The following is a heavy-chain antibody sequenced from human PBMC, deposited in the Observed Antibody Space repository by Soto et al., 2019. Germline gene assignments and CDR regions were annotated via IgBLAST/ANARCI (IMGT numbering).Heavy chain of an antibody. CDR3: AHSRSRIVLVPAAMYDY. D-gene: IGHD2-2*01. J-gene: IGHJ4*02. Sequence: SGPTLVKPTQTLTLTCTFSGFSLSTSGVSVGWIRQPPGKALEWLALIYWDDDKRYSPSLKSRLTITKDTSKNQVVLTMTNMDPVDTATYYCAHSRSRIVLVPAAMYDYWGQGTLVTVSS. CDR1: GFSLSTSGVS. CDR2: IYWDDDK. V-gene: IGHV2-5*02.